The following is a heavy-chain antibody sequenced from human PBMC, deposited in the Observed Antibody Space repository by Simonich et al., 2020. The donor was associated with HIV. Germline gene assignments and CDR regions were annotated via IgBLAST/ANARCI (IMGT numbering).Heavy chain of an antibody. D-gene: IGHD1-26*01. CDR1: GYTFTDYN. CDR2: CNPNSGGT. Sequence: QVQLVQSGAEVKKPGASVKVSCKASGYTFTDYNIHWVRQAPGQGLEVMGRCNPNSGGTDYPQKFQGRVTMTRDTSVTTAYMQLTRLRADDTAVYYCATHGPGSYSSALDIWGQGTKVTVSS. CDR3: ATHGPGSYSSALDI. V-gene: IGHV1-2*06. J-gene: IGHJ3*02.